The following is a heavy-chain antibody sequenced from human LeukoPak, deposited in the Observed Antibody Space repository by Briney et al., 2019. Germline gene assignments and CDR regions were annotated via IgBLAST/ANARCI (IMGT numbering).Heavy chain of an antibody. D-gene: IGHD3-10*01. CDR1: GYSFTSYW. Sequence: NAGESLKISCKGSGYSFTSYWIGWVRQMPGKGLEWMGIIYPGDSDTRYSPSFQGQVTISADKSISTAYLQWSSLKASDTAMYYCARRFSRMVRGVYDAFDIWGQGTMVTVSS. J-gene: IGHJ3*02. V-gene: IGHV5-51*01. CDR3: ARRFSRMVRGVYDAFDI. CDR2: IYPGDSDT.